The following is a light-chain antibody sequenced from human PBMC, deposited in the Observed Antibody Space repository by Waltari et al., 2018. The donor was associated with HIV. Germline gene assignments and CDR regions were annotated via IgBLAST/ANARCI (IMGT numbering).Light chain of an antibody. J-gene: IGLJ2*01. Sequence: QSALTQPASVSGSPGQSITISCTRTSCDVATYKLVSWYQQHPGKAPKLMIYEVSKRPSGVSDRFSGSKSGDTASLTISGLQAEDEADYYCCSYVSNVIFGGGTKLTVL. CDR3: CSYVSNVI. V-gene: IGLV2-23*02. CDR2: EVS. CDR1: SCDVATYKL.